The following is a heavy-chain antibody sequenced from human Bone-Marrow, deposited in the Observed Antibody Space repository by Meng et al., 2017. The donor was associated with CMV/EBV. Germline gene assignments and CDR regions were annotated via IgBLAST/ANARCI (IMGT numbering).Heavy chain of an antibody. D-gene: IGHD5/OR15-5a*01. CDR1: GFTFRTYT. V-gene: IGHV3-30*04. CDR2: IGHDAIHK. CDR3: ARDFVSGPPDYLDH. Sequence: SGFTFRTYTMHWVRQAPGKGLEWVAVIGHDAIHKYYAGSVKDRFTISRDDAENTPYLQMNNLRVEDTAVYYCARDFVSGPPDYLDHWGHGTLVTVSS. J-gene: IGHJ4*01.